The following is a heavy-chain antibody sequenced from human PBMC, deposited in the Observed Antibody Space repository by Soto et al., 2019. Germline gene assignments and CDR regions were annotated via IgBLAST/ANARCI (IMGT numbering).Heavy chain of an antibody. J-gene: IGHJ5*02. CDR3: AREYCSSTSCYLPWFEP. D-gene: IGHD2-2*01. CDR2: ISAYNGNT. Sequence: GASVKVSCKASCYTFTSYGISWFRHYTGQWLEWMGWISAYNGNTNYAQKLEGRVTMTTDTSTSTAYMELRSLRSDDTAVYYCAREYCSSTSCYLPWFEPWGQGTLVTVSS. CDR1: CYTFTSYG. V-gene: IGHV1-18*01.